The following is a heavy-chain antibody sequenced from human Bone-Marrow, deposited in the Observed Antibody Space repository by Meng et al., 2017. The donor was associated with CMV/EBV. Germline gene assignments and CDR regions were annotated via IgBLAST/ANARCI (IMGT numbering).Heavy chain of an antibody. CDR2: ISYDGSNK. D-gene: IGHD2-2*01. J-gene: IGHJ4*02. V-gene: IGHV3-30*04. CDR3: ARAAPTIVVVPAAHPDY. Sequence: GESLKISCAASGFTFSSYAMHWVRQAPGKGLEWVAVISYDGSNKYYADSVKGRFTISRDNSKNTLYLQMNSLRAEDTAVYYCARAAPTIVVVPAAHPDYWGQGTLVTASS. CDR1: GFTFSSYA.